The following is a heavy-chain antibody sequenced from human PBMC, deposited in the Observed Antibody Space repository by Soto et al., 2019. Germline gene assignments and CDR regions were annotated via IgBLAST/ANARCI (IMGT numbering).Heavy chain of an antibody. D-gene: IGHD2-2*01. CDR1: GGSIRNVY. V-gene: IGHV4-59*01. Sequence: PSETLSLTCTVSGGSIRNVYWSWIRQPPGKGLEWIGIIFHSGNAKYNPSLKSRVTISVDTSKNQFSLSLDSVTAADTAVYFCARAHAPTLPFDYWGQGTLVTVSS. J-gene: IGHJ4*01. CDR2: IFHSGNA. CDR3: ARAHAPTLPFDY.